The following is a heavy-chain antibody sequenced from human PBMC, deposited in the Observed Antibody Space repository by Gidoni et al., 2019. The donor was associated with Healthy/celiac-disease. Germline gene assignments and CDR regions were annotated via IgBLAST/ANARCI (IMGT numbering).Heavy chain of an antibody. J-gene: IGHJ4*02. CDR2: ISSSSSTI. V-gene: IGHV3-48*02. D-gene: IGHD2-21*02. CDR1: GFTFSSYS. Sequence: EVQLVESGGGLVQPGWSLRLSCAASGFTFSSYSMNWVRQAPGKGLEWVSYISSSSSTIYYADSVKGRFTISRDNAKNSLYLQMNSLRDEDTAVYYCARDTSVVTAIYFDYWGQGTLVTVSS. CDR3: ARDTSVVTAIYFDY.